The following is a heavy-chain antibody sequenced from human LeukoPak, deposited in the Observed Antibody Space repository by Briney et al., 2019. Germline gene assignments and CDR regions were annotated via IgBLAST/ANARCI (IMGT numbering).Heavy chain of an antibody. CDR1: GFTFNTYA. Sequence: GGSLRLSCLATGFTFNTYAVSWVRQAPGKGLECVSVISGSGETTYYVNSVQGRFTISRDNSKNTLYLQMNSLRAEDTAVYYCAKVMTYYYDTSGLRGAFDIWGQGTMVTDSS. CDR2: ISGSGETT. D-gene: IGHD3-22*01. J-gene: IGHJ3*02. V-gene: IGHV3-23*01. CDR3: AKVMTYYYDTSGLRGAFDI.